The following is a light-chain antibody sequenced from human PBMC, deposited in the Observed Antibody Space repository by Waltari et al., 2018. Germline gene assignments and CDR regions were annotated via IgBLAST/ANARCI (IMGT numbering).Light chain of an antibody. Sequence: ETVLTQSPGTLSLSPGEGATLSCRASQSVGRSLVWYQQKPGRAPRLLIYGASIRATGIPDRFTGSGYGTDFSLTSSRLEPEDSAVYYCQMYVRLPVTFGQGTKVEI. CDR2: GAS. J-gene: IGKJ1*01. CDR1: QSVGRS. CDR3: QMYVRLPVT. V-gene: IGKV3-20*01.